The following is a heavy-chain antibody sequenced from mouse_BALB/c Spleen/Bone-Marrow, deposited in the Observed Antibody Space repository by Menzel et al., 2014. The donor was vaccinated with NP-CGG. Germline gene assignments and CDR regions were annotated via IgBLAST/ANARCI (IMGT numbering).Heavy chain of an antibody. CDR1: GYTFXGYW. V-gene: IGHV1-9*01. Sequence: VQLVESGAELMKPGASVKISCKATGYTFXGYWIEWVKQRPGHGLEWIGEILPGSASNKYNEKFKGKVTFIADTSSNTACLQLSSLTSEDSAVYYCARRYGKGWYFDVWGAGTTVTVSS. CDR2: ILPGSASN. CDR3: ARRYGKGWYFDV. J-gene: IGHJ1*01. D-gene: IGHD2-1*01.